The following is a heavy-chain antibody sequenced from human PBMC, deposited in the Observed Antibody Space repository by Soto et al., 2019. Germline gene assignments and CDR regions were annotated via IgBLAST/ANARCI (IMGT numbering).Heavy chain of an antibody. V-gene: IGHV4-4*02. CDR2: IYHSGST. D-gene: IGHD2-21*01. CDR1: GGSISSSNW. CDR3: ARDVPEHKWIRPPRYYYGMDV. J-gene: IGHJ6*02. Sequence: SETLSLTCAVSGGSISSSNWWSWVRQPPGKGLEWIGEIYHSGSTNYNPSLKSRVTISVDKSKNQFSLKLSSVTAADTAVYYCARDVPEHKWIRPPRYYYGMDVWGQGTTVT.